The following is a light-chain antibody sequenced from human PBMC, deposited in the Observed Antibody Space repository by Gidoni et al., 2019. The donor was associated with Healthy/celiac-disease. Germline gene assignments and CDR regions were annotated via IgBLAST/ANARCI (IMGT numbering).Light chain of an antibody. Sequence: QSVLTPPPSVSGAPGQRVTISCTGSSSNIGAGYDVHWYQQLPGTAPKLLIYGNSNRPSGVPDRFSGSKSGTSASLAITGLQAEDEADYYCQSYDSSLSEDVFGTGTKVTVL. CDR3: QSYDSSLSEDV. CDR1: SSNIGAGYD. V-gene: IGLV1-40*01. J-gene: IGLJ1*01. CDR2: GNS.